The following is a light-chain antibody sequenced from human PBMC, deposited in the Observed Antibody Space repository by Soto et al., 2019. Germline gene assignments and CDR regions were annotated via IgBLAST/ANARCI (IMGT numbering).Light chain of an antibody. CDR1: QSVSSN. J-gene: IGKJ5*01. CDR2: DAS. V-gene: IGKV3-11*01. CDR3: QQRSSSIT. Sequence: EIVLTQSPATLSLSRGERATLSCRASQSVSSNLAWYQQKPGQAPRLLIYDASNRATGIPARFSGSGSGTDFTLTISGLEPEDFVVYYCQQRSSSITFGQGTRLEIK.